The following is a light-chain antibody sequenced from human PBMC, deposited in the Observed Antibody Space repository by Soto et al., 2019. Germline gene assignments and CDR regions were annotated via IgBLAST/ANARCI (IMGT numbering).Light chain of an antibody. CDR3: SSFTTSRLYV. Sequence: LTQPTSVSGSPGQSIAIPCTGNGNDIGAYDYVSWYQQHPGKAPRLLIHGVRNRPPGISSRFSGFKSGLTASLTISGLQAEDEADYYCSSFTTSRLYVFGPGTKVTVL. J-gene: IGLJ1*01. V-gene: IGLV2-14*01. CDR1: GNDIGAYDY. CDR2: GVR.